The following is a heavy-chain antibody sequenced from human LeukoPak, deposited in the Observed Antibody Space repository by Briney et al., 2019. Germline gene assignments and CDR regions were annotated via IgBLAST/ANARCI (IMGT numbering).Heavy chain of an antibody. D-gene: IGHD3-10*01. J-gene: IGHJ5*02. CDR1: GFTFSSYA. V-gene: IGHV3-23*01. CDR2: ISGSGGSA. Sequence: GGSLRLSCAASGFTFSSYAMSWVRQVPGKGLEWVSAISGSGGSAYYADSVKGRFTISRDNSKNTLYLQMNSLRAEDTAVYYCAKDSIDDGSGSHAYNWFDPWGQGTLVTVSS. CDR3: AKDSIDDGSGSHAYNWFDP.